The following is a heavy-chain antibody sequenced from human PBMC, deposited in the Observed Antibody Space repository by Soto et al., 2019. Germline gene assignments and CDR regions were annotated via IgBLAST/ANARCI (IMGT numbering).Heavy chain of an antibody. D-gene: IGHD2-2*01. CDR3: LFDCSSTSCRDDAFDI. CDR1: GFTFSSYG. CDR2: ISYDGSNK. V-gene: IGHV3-30*03. Sequence: GGSLRLSCAASGFTFSSYGMHWVRQAPGKGLEWVAVISYDGSNKYYADSVKGRFTISRDNSKNTLYLQMNSLRAEDTAVYYCLFDCSSTSCRDDAFDIWGQGTMVTVSS. J-gene: IGHJ3*02.